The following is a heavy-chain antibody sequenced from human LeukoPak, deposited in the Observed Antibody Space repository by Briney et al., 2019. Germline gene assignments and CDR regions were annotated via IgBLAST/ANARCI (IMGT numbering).Heavy chain of an antibody. J-gene: IGHJ4*02. V-gene: IGHV1-2*02. CDR2: INPNSGGT. D-gene: IGHD3-22*01. CDR1: GYIFTGYY. Sequence: GASVKVSCKASGYIFTGYYMHWVRQAPGQGLEWMGWINPNSGGTNYAQKSQGRVTMTRDTSISTAYMELSRLRSDDTAVYYCARGAHYHDSSQGYDYWGQGTLVTVSS. CDR3: ARGAHYHDSSQGYDY.